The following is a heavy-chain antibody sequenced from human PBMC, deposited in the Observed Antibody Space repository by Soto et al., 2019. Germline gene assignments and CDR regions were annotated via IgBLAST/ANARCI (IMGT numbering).Heavy chain of an antibody. V-gene: IGHV3-33*01. D-gene: IGHD1-26*01. J-gene: IGHJ4*01. CDR3: ARDGATRGVYYYYY. CDR2: IWYDGSNK. CDR1: GFTFSSYG. Sequence: GGSLRLSCAASGFTFSSYGMHWVRQAPGKGLEWVAVIWYDGSNKYYADSVKGRFTISRDNSKNTLYLQMNSLRAEDTAVYYCARDGATRGVYYYYYWGHGTLVTVSS.